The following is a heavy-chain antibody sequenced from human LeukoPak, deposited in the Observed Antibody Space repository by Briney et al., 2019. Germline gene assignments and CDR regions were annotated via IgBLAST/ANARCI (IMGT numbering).Heavy chain of an antibody. V-gene: IGHV3-7*01. CDR2: MKQDGSEK. CDR1: GFTFSTYW. D-gene: IGHD3-22*01. CDR3: ATYSSDFGRLDP. Sequence: GGSLRLSCVASGFTFSTYWMSWVRQAPGKGLEGVANMKQDGSEKNYVDSVKGRFTISRDNAKNTLYLQMNSLGADDTAVYYCATYSSDFGRLDPWGQGTQVTVSS. J-gene: IGHJ5*02.